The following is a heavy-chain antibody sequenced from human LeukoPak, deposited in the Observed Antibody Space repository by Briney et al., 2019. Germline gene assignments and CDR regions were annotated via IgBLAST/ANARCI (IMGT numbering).Heavy chain of an antibody. J-gene: IGHJ4*02. CDR3: ARTDWGSGSYSPRGGSFGY. V-gene: IGHV3-53*05. CDR2: IYSGGST. CDR1: GFTVSSNY. D-gene: IGHD3-10*01. Sequence: GGSLRLSCAASGFTVSSNYMSWVRQAPGKGLEWVSVIYSGGSTYYADSVKGRFTISRDNSKNTLYLQMNSLRAEDTAVYYCARTDWGSGSYSPRGGSFGYWGQGTLVTVSS.